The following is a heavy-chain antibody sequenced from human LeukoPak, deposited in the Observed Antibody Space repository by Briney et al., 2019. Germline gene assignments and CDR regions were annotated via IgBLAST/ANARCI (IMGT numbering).Heavy chain of an antibody. V-gene: IGHV1-46*01. CDR2: INPSGGST. CDR3: ARLAVAGRGSGRFDY. D-gene: IGHD6-19*01. Sequence: ASVKVSCKASGYTFTSYYMHWVRQAPGQGLEWMGIINPSGGSTSYAQKFQGRVTMIRDASTSTVYMELSSLRSEDTAVYYCARLAVAGRGSGRFDYWGQGTLVTVSS. CDR1: GYTFTSYY. J-gene: IGHJ4*02.